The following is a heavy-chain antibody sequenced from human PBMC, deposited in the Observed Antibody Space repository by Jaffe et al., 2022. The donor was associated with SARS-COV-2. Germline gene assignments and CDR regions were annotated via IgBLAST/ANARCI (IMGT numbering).Heavy chain of an antibody. J-gene: IGHJ6*02. CDR3: AKDSSYGDYDADEYGMDV. CDR1: GFTFDDYA. V-gene: IGHV3-9*01. CDR2: ISWNSGSI. D-gene: IGHD4-17*01. Sequence: EVQLVESGGGLVQPGRSLRLSCAASGFTFDDYAMHWVRQAPGKGLEWVSGISWNSGSIGYADSVKGRFTISRDNAKNSLYLQMNSLRAEDTALYYCAKDSSYGDYDADEYGMDVWGQGTTVTVSS.